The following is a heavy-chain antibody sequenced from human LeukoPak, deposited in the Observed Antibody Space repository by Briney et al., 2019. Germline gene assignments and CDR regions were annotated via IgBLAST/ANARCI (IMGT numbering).Heavy chain of an antibody. V-gene: IGHV3-53*01. CDR3: AGDKTSSGWYEIDY. CDR1: GFIVSSYY. Sequence: GGSLRLSCAASGFIVSSYYMSWVRQAPGKGLESVSVISNDGGTYYADSVKGRFTISRDNSKNTVYLQMNSLRAEDTAVYYRAGDKTSSGWYEIDYWGQGTLVTVSS. CDR2: ISNDGGT. D-gene: IGHD6-19*01. J-gene: IGHJ4*02.